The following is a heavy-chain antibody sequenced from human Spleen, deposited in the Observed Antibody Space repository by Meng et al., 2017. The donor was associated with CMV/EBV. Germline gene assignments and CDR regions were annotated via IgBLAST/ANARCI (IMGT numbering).Heavy chain of an antibody. J-gene: IGHJ3*02. CDR1: GGSVSSGSYH. V-gene: IGHV4-61*01. D-gene: IGHD2-15*01. Sequence: SETLSLTCTVSGGSVSSGSYHWSWIRQPPGKGLEWIGYIYYSGTTNYNPSLKSRVTISVDTSKNQFSLKLSSVTAADTAVYYCARDPGGGAFDIWGQGTMVTVSS. CDR2: IYYSGTT. CDR3: ARDPGGGAFDI.